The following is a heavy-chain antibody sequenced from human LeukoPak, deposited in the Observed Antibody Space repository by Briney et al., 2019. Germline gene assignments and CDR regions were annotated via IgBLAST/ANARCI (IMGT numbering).Heavy chain of an antibody. V-gene: IGHV1-2*02. J-gene: IGHJ4*02. CDR2: INPNSGGT. D-gene: IGHD2-8*01. CDR3: ARGGNILGYCTNGVCEMDY. Sequence: ASVKVSCKASGYTFTGYYMHWVRQAPGQGLEWMGWINPNSGGTNYAQKFQGRVTMTRDTSISTAYMELSRLRSDDTAVYYCARGGNILGYCTNGVCEMDYWGQGTLVTVSS. CDR1: GYTFTGYY.